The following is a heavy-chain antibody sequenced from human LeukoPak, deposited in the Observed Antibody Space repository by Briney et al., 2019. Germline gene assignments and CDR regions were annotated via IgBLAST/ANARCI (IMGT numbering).Heavy chain of an antibody. D-gene: IGHD1-26*01. CDR1: GYTFTSYY. J-gene: IGHJ4*02. CDR2: INPTGDST. Sequence: ASVKVSCKASGYTFTSYYMHWVRQAPGQGLERMGVINPTGDSTNHAQKFQGRVTMTRDTSTSTVYMELTGLTSEDTAVYYCARDWELGYWGQGTLVTVSS. CDR3: ARDWELGY. V-gene: IGHV1-46*03.